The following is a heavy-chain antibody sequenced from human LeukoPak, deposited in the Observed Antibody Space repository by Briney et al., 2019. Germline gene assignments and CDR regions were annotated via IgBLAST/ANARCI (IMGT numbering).Heavy chain of an antibody. CDR2: ISGSGGST. V-gene: IGHV3-23*01. CDR3: SNAPSDIGYGAFDY. CDR1: GFTFSTYA. Sequence: GGSLRLSCAASGFTFSTYAMTWVRQAPGKGLEWVSAISGSGGSTSYADSVKGRFTISRDNSKNTLYLQMNSLRAEDTAVYYCSNAPSDIGYGAFDYWGQGTLVTVSS. D-gene: IGHD5-12*01. J-gene: IGHJ4*02.